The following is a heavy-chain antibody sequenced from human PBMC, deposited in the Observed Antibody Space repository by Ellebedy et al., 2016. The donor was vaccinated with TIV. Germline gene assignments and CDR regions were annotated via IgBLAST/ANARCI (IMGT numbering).Heavy chain of an antibody. D-gene: IGHD6-13*01. CDR1: AFTFSSYW. CDR2: INTDGSST. V-gene: IGHV3-74*01. Sequence: GESLKISCAASAFTFSSYWMHWVRQAPGKGLMWVSRINTDGSSTNYADSVKGRFTISRDNAKNTLYLQMNSLRAEDTAVYYCIRDLAATALWGQGTLVTVSS. J-gene: IGHJ4*02. CDR3: IRDLAATAL.